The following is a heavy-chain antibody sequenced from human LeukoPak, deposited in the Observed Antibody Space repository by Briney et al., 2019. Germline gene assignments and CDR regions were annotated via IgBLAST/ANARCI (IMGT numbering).Heavy chain of an antibody. V-gene: IGHV3-66*01. CDR1: GFTVSSNY. Sequence: GGSLRLSCAASGFTVSSNYMSWVRQAPGKGLEWVSVIYRGGGTFYADSVKGRFTTSRDNSKNTLYLQMNSLRADDTAVYYCASSVYYGSVAYYNFDYWGQGTLVTVSS. D-gene: IGHD3-10*01. CDR3: ASSVYYGSVAYYNFDY. J-gene: IGHJ4*02. CDR2: IYRGGGT.